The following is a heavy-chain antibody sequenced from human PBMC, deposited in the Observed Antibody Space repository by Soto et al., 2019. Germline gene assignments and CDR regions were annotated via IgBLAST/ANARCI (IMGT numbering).Heavy chain of an antibody. V-gene: IGHV5-51*01. CDR2: IYPGDSDT. D-gene: IGHD3-22*01. Sequence: GESLKISCKGSGYSFSFYWIAWVRQMPGKGLEWMGIIYPGDSDTRYSPSFQGQVTISADKSISTAYLQWSSLKASDTAMYYCARSYHSSGYFYYYYGMDVWGQGTTVTVSS. CDR1: GYSFSFYW. J-gene: IGHJ6*02. CDR3: ARSYHSSGYFYYYYGMDV.